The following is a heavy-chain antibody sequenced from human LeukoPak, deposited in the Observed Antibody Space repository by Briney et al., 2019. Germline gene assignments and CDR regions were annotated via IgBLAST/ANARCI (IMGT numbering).Heavy chain of an antibody. Sequence: SETLSLTCTVSGGSISSYYWSWIRQPPGKGLEWIGYIYYSGSTNYNPSLKSRVTISVDTSKNQFSLKLSSVTAADTAVHYCARGSRGYSYVYLDYWGQGTLVTVSS. CDR3: ARGSRGYSYVYLDY. CDR1: GGSISSYY. D-gene: IGHD5-18*01. CDR2: IYYSGST. J-gene: IGHJ4*02. V-gene: IGHV4-59*12.